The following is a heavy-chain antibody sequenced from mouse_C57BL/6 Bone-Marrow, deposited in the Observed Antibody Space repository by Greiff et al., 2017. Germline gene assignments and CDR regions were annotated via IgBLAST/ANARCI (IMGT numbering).Heavy chain of an antibody. CDR1: GFTFTSYW. Sequence: QVQLQQSGTDLVKPGASVKLSCEASGFTFTSYWMHWVKQTPGQGLEWIGNINPSNGGTYYNEKFKSKATLTLDKSSSTAYMQLSSLTSEDSAVYYCAREDYDVDYWGQGTTLTVSS. CDR3: AREDYDVDY. J-gene: IGHJ2*01. V-gene: IGHV1-53*01. D-gene: IGHD2-4*01. CDR2: INPSNGGT.